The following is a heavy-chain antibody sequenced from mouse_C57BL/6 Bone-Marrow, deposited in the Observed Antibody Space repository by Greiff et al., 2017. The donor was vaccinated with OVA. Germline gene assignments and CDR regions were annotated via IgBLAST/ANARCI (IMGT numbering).Heavy chain of an antibody. CDR1: GYTFTSYW. CDR2: IDPSDSYT. Sequence: QVQLQQPGAELVRPGTSVKLSCKASGYTFTSYWMHWVKQRPGQGLEWIGVIDPSDSYTNYNQKFKGKATLTVDTSSSTAYMQLSSLTSEYSAVYYCASPGDYWGQGTTLTVSS. CDR3: ASPGDY. J-gene: IGHJ2*01. V-gene: IGHV1-59*01.